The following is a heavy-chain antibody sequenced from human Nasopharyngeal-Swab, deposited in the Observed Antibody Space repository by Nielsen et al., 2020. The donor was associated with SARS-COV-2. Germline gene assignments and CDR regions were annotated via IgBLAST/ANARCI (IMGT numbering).Heavy chain of an antibody. D-gene: IGHD4-17*01. CDR3: ARGSPRRHYGDYGDFDY. J-gene: IGHJ4*02. CDR1: GFTFSSYG. CDR2: IWYDGSNK. Sequence: SCAASGFTFSSYGMHWVRQAPGKGLEWVAVIWYDGSNKYYADSVKGRFTISRENAKNSLYLQMNSLRAGDTAVYYCARGSPRRHYGDYGDFDYWGQGTLVTVSS. V-gene: IGHV3-33*01.